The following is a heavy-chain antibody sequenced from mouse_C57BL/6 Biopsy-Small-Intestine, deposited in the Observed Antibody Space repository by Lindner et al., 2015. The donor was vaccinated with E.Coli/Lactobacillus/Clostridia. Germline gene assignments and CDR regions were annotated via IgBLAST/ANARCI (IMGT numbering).Heavy chain of an antibody. CDR3: ARRVVPYYFDY. J-gene: IGHJ2*01. D-gene: IGHD1-1*01. CDR2: IYPGSGNT. CDR1: GYTFTDHY. V-gene: IGHV1-84*01. Sequence: QLQESGPELVKPGASVKISCKASGYTFTDHYINWVKQRPGQGLEWIGWIYPGSGNTKYNEKFKGKATLTVVTSSSTAYMQLSSLTSEDSAVYFCARRVVPYYFDYWGQGTTLTVSS.